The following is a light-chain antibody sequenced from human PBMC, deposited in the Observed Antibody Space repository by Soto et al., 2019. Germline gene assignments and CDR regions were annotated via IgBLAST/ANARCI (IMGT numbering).Light chain of an antibody. J-gene: IGKJ1*01. Sequence: EIVLTQSPGTLSLSPGERATLSCRASQSVSSNYLAWYQQKPGQAPRLLIYGASSRATGIPDRFSGSGSGTDFTLTVSRLEPEDFAVYYCQRYGTSRTFGQGTKVEIK. V-gene: IGKV3-20*01. CDR2: GAS. CDR1: QSVSSNY. CDR3: QRYGTSRT.